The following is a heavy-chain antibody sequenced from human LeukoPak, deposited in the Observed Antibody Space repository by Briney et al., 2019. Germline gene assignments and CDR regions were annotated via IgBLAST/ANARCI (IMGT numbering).Heavy chain of an antibody. CDR1: GYTFTSYD. CDR2: MNPNSGNT. V-gene: IGHV1-8*03. Sequence: GASVKVSCKASGYTFTSYDINWVRQATGQGLEWMGWMNPNSGNTGYAQKFQGRDTITRNTSISTAYMELSSLRSEDTAVYYCARGRRSSTSCYPRGNWFDPWGQGTLVTVSS. J-gene: IGHJ5*02. CDR3: ARGRRSSTSCYPRGNWFDP. D-gene: IGHD2-2*01.